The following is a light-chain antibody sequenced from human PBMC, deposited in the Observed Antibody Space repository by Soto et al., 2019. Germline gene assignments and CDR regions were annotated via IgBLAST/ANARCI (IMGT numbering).Light chain of an antibody. J-gene: IGLJ1*01. V-gene: IGLV1-40*01. CDR2: GNS. CDR3: QSYVIRLSGSEV. Sequence: QSVLTQPPSVSGAPGQRVTICCTGSSSNIGAGYDVHWYQQLPGTDPKLLMYGNSNRPSGVPDRFSGSKSGTSASLAITGLQAEDEAYYYCQSYVIRLSGSEVFGTGTKLTVL. CDR1: SSNIGAGYD.